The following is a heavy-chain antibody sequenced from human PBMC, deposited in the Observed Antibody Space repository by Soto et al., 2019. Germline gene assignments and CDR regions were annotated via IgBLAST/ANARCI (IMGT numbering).Heavy chain of an antibody. CDR2: IHGEGAGT. CDR3: AKDVVARNGDWAWFHT. CDR1: GFTFRNYA. Sequence: EAQLLESGGGLVQPGGSLRLSCAASGFTFRNYAMNWVRQAPGKWMEWVSSIHGEGAGTYYADSVKGRFSVSRDDSKEPLYLQMSILIVDDTAVYYCAKDVVARNGDWAWFHTWGHGTMVTVAS. V-gene: IGHV3-23*01. J-gene: IGHJ5*01. D-gene: IGHD2-15*01.